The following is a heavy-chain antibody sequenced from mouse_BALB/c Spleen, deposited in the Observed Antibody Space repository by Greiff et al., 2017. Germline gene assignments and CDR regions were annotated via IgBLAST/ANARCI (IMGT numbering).Heavy chain of an antibody. CDR2: ISSGSSTI. D-gene: IGHD2-14*01. V-gene: IGHV5-17*02. CDR1: GFTFSSFG. CDR3: ARSAYYRYPFDY. Sequence: DVKLVESGGGLVQPGGSRKLSCAASGFTFSSFGMHWVRQAPEKGLEWVAYISSGSSTIYYADTVKGRFTISRDNPKNTLFLQMTSLRSEDTAMYYCARSAYYRYPFDYWGQGTTLTVSS. J-gene: IGHJ2*01.